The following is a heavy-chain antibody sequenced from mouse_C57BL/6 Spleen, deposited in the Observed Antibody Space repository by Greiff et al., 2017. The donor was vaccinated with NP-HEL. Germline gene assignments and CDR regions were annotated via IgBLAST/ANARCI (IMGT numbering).Heavy chain of an antibody. D-gene: IGHD1-1*01. CDR3: ARDYGSSSYWYFDV. V-gene: IGHV1-53*01. CDR1: GYTFTSYW. CDR2: INPSNGGT. J-gene: IGHJ1*03. Sequence: QVQLQQPGTELVKPGASVKLSCKASGYTFTSYWMHWVKQRPGQGLEWIGNINPSNGGTNYNEKFKSKATLTVDKSSSTAYRQLSSLTSADSAVYYCARDYGSSSYWYFDVWGTGTTVTVSS.